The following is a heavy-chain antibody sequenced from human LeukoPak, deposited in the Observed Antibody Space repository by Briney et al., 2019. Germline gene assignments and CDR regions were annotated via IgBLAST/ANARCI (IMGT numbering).Heavy chain of an antibody. CDR2: IIPIFGIA. V-gene: IGHV1-69*04. J-gene: IGHJ5*02. CDR3: ARDYGDYPETVPLRRFDP. D-gene: IGHD4-17*01. CDR1: GGTFSSYA. Sequence: ASVKVSCKASGGTFSSYAISWVRQAPGQGLEWMGRIIPIFGIANYAQKFQGRVTITADKSTSTAYMELSSLRSEDTAVYYCARDYGDYPETVPLRRFDPWGQGTLVTVSS.